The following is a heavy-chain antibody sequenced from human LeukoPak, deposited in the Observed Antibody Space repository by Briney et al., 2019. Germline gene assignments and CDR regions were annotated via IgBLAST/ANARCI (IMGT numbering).Heavy chain of an antibody. Sequence: AGGSLSLSCAVSGFTFSSYSMNWVRQAPGKGLEWVSYISSSGQTIYYADSVKGRFTISRDHAENSLYLQMNSLRVEDTAVYYCARDLHGDYVSDFWGQGTLVTVSS. J-gene: IGHJ4*02. CDR1: GFTFSSYS. V-gene: IGHV3-48*01. CDR3: ARDLHGDYVSDF. CDR2: ISSSGQTI. D-gene: IGHD4-17*01.